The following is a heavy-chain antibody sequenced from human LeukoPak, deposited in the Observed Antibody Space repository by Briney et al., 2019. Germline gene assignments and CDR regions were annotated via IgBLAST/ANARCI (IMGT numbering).Heavy chain of an antibody. CDR2: IYYSGST. CDR3: ARVDDCNSLY. Sequence: SETLSLTCTVSGGSISSGPYYWSWMRQPPGKGLEWIGYIYYSGSTNYNPSLKSRVTISVDTSKNQFSLKLTSVTAADTAVYYCARVDDCNSLYWGQGTLVTVSS. J-gene: IGHJ4*02. D-gene: IGHD2-21*02. CDR1: GGSISSGPYY. V-gene: IGHV4-61*01.